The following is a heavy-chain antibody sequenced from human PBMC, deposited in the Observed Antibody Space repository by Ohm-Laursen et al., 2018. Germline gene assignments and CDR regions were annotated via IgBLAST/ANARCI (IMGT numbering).Heavy chain of an antibody. CDR2: ISRNSGSI. CDR1: GFNFNDYA. J-gene: IGHJ6*02. Sequence: SLRLSCTASGFNFNDYAMHWVRQAPGKGLEWVSGISRNSGSIGYADSVKGRFTISRDNAKNSLYLQMNSLRAEDTALYYCAKDSSGGYYGMHVWGQGTTVTVSS. CDR3: AKDSSGGYYGMHV. D-gene: IGHD3-10*01. V-gene: IGHV3-9*01.